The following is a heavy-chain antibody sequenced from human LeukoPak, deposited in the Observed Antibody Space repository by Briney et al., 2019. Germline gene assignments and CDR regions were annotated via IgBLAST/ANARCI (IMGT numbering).Heavy chain of an antibody. V-gene: IGHV3-7*04. Sequence: PGGSLRLSCAASGFSFGTYWMTWVRQAPGKGLEWVANIKLDGSEEYYEDSVKSRFTISSDIAKNSLFLQMNSLRAEDTAVYYCARDRSDYYDDSGYKPLDYWGQGTLVTVSS. CDR1: GFSFGTYW. J-gene: IGHJ4*02. CDR2: IKLDGSEE. CDR3: ARDRSDYYDDSGYKPLDY. D-gene: IGHD3-22*01.